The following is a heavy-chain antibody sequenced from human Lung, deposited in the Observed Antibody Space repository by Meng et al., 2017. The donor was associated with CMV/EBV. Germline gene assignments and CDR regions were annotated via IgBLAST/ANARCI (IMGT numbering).Heavy chain of an antibody. CDR3: ARVKRYCTGGSCSSTGYYGMDV. D-gene: IGHD2-15*01. Sequence: SXXVSXKASGYNFTGYYMHWVRQAPGQGLEWMGWINPNSGDTNYAQKFQGRVTVTGDTSITTAYMELSRLRSDDMAVYYCARVKRYCTGGSCSSTGYYGMDVWGQGTTVTVSS. CDR2: INPNSGDT. V-gene: IGHV1-2*02. J-gene: IGHJ6*01. CDR1: GYNFTGYY.